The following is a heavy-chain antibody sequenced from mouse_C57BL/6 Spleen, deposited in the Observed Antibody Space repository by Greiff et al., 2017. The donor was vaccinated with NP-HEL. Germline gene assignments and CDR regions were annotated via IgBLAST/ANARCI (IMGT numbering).Heavy chain of an antibody. CDR2: ISYDGSH. D-gene: IGHD2-1*01. V-gene: IGHV3-6*01. Sequence: EVQLVESGPGLVKPSQSLSLTCSVTGYSITSGYYWNWIRQFPGNTLEWMGYISYDGSHNYNPSLKNRISITRETSKNQFFLKLNSVTTEDTATYYCARAGNYPFYFDYWGQGTTLTVSS. CDR1: GYSITSGYY. CDR3: ARAGNYPFYFDY. J-gene: IGHJ2*01.